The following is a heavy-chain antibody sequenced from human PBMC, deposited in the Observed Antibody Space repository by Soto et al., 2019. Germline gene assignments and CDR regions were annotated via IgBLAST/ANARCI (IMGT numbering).Heavy chain of an antibody. CDR1: GYTFTSYY. D-gene: IGHD3-3*01. V-gene: IGHV1-46*03. J-gene: IGHJ5*02. CDR2: INPSGGST. Sequence: ASVKVSCKASGYTFTSYYMHWVRQAPGQGLEWMGIINPSGGSTSYAQKFQGRVTMTRDTSTSTVYMELSSLRSEDTAVYYCARSQNYYDFWSGYSPEWWFDPWGQGTLVTVSS. CDR3: ARSQNYYDFWSGYSPEWWFDP.